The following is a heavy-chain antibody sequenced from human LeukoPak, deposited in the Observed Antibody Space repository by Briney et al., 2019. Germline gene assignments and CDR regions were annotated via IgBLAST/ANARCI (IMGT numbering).Heavy chain of an antibody. Sequence: PSETLSLTCTVSGGSISSYYWSWIRQPAGKGLEWIGRIYTSGSTNYNPSLKSRVTMPVDTSKNQFSLKLSSVTAADTAVYYCATTAYCRSTSCYNRHLDYWGQGTLVTVSS. CDR1: GGSISSYY. J-gene: IGHJ4*02. CDR2: IYTSGST. V-gene: IGHV4-4*07. CDR3: ATTAYCRSTSCYNRHLDY. D-gene: IGHD2-2*02.